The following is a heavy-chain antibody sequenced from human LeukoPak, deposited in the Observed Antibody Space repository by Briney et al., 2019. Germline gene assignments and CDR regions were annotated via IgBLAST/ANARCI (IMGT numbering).Heavy chain of an antibody. V-gene: IGHV4-59*01. CDR2: IYYSGST. D-gene: IGHD6-19*01. J-gene: IGHJ4*02. CDR3: ARDLLSTAGCFDY. Sequence: PSESLSLTCTVSGGSISSYYWSWIRQPPGEGLEWIGYIYYSGSTNYNPSLKSRVTISVDTSKNQFSLNLSFVTAADTAVYYCARDLLSTAGCFDYWGQGTLITVSS. CDR1: GGSISSYY.